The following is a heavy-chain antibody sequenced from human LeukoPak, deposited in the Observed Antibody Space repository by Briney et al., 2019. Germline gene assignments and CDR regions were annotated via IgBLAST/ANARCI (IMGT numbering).Heavy chain of an antibody. J-gene: IGHJ4*02. CDR2: VYHDGTT. Sequence: SETLSLTCTVSGASISRHYWSWIRQLPGKGLEWIGYVYHDGTTNYNPSLKSRVAISIDTSRNQLSLKLSSMTAADTAVYYCARGSTRADDYWGQGILVTVSS. CDR3: ARGSTRADDY. CDR1: GASISRHY. V-gene: IGHV4-59*11. D-gene: IGHD2/OR15-2a*01.